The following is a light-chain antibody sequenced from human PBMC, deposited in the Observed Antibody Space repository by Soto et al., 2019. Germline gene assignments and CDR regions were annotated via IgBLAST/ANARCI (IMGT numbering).Light chain of an antibody. Sequence: DVQMTQSPSSLSASVGDRVTISCRASQSIGTSLNWFQQKPGEAPKFLIYGASSLRSGVPSRFCGSGSGTDFTRTISSVQPEDFATYYCQQTYSVPLSFGVGTKVEIK. V-gene: IGKV1-39*01. CDR2: GAS. CDR3: QQTYSVPLS. CDR1: QSIGTS. J-gene: IGKJ4*01.